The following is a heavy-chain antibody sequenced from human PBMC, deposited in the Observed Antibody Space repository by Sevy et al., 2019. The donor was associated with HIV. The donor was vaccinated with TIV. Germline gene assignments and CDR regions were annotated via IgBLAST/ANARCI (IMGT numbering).Heavy chain of an antibody. J-gene: IGHJ4*02. CDR1: GFTFSSYA. CDR3: ARASGPGSGFYYFDY. CDR2: VTSGGGKT. Sequence: GGSLRLSCVASGFTFSSYAMTWVRLAPGKGLEWVSAVTSGGGKTYYTDSVKGRFTISRDSSKNTLSLQMNSLRAEDTAVYYCARASGPGSGFYYFDYWGQGTLVTVSS. V-gene: IGHV3-23*01.